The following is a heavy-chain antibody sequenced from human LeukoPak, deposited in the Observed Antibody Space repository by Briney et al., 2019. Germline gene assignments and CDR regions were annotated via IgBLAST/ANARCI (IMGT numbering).Heavy chain of an antibody. CDR3: ARDSRYDSGWFDDGMDV. CDR1: GFTFTSSA. Sequence: SVKVSCKASGFTFTSSAMQWVRQARGQRLEWIGWIVVGSGNTNYAQKFQERVTITRDMSTSTAYMELSSLRSEDTAVYYCARDSRYDSGWFDDGMDVWGPGTTVTVSS. D-gene: IGHD6-13*01. J-gene: IGHJ6*02. CDR2: IVVGSGNT. V-gene: IGHV1-58*02.